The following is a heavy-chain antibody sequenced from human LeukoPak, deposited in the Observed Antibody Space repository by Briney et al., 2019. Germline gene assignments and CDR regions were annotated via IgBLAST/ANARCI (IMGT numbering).Heavy chain of an antibody. V-gene: IGHV4-4*07. Sequence: SETLSLTCTVSGGSISSYYWSWIRQSPGKGLEWIGRIYTSGSTNYNPSLKSRVTISVDTSKNQFSLKLSSVTAADTAMYYCARSSSSGWGFRFDPWGQGTLVTVSS. D-gene: IGHD6-19*01. CDR1: GGSISSYY. CDR3: ARSSSSGWGFRFDP. CDR2: IYTSGST. J-gene: IGHJ5*02.